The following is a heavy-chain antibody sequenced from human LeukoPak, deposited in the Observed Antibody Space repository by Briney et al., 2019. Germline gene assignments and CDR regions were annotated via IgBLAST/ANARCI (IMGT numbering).Heavy chain of an antibody. Sequence: GESLKISCKGSGYSFTSYWIGWVRQMPGKSLEWMGIIYPGDSDTRYSPSFQGQVTISADKSISTAYLQWSSLKASDTAMYYCARHGYSSSSGDAFDIWGQGTMVTVSS. CDR1: GYSFTSYW. D-gene: IGHD6-6*01. CDR3: ARHGYSSSSGDAFDI. J-gene: IGHJ3*02. V-gene: IGHV5-51*01. CDR2: IYPGDSDT.